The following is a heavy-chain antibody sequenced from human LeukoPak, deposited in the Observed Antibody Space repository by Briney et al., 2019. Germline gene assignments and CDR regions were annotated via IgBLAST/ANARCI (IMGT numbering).Heavy chain of an antibody. CDR3: STGTAGNY. V-gene: IGHV1-24*01. CDR2: FNPEDDER. Sequence: ASVKVSCKAFGHTLKDLSIHWVRQAPGKGLEWPGGFNPEDDERMYAPKFQGKVTVTEDNSTDTAYMELTSLSSDDTGVYYCSTGTAGNYWGQGTLVTVSS. CDR1: GHTLKDLS. J-gene: IGHJ4*02.